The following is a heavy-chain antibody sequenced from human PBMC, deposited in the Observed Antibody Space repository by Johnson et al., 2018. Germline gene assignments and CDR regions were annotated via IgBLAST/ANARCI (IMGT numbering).Heavy chain of an antibody. J-gene: IGHJ3*02. CDR2: ITGSGGST. CDR3: AKAITGSNGVSDI. D-gene: IGHD3-10*01. Sequence: VQLVETGGGLEQPGGSLRLSCTASGFTFNTYAMTWGRQAPGKGLEWVSSITGSGGSTYYADSVKGRFTISRDNSKNTVYLQMNSLRVEDTAVYYCAKAITGSNGVSDIWGQGTMVTVSS. V-gene: IGHV3-23*04. CDR1: GFTFNTYA.